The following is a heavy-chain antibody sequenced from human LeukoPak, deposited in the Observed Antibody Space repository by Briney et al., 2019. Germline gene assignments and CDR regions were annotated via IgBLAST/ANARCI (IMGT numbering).Heavy chain of an antibody. CDR2: ISAYNGNT. V-gene: IGHV1-18*01. CDR1: GYTLTSYG. CDR3: ARGGIVVVPAASGWGLNWFDP. Sequence: GASVKVSCKASGYTLTSYGISWVRQAPGQGLEWMGWISAYNGNTNYAQKLQGRVTMTTDTSTSTAYMELRSLRSDDTAVYYCARGGIVVVPAASGWGLNWFDPWGQGTLVTVSS. J-gene: IGHJ5*02. D-gene: IGHD2-2*01.